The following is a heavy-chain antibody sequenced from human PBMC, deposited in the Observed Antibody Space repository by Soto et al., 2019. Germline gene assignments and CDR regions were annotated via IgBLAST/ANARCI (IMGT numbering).Heavy chain of an antibody. CDR1: GYTFTSYG. J-gene: IGHJ6*02. D-gene: IGHD3-22*01. V-gene: IGHV1-18*04. CDR2: ISAYNGNT. Sequence: ASVKVSCKASGYTFTSYGISWVRQAPGQGLEWMGWISAYNGNTNYAQKLQGRVTMTTDTSTSTAYMELRSLRSDDTAVYYCARRPGSGYYYLHYYYGMDVWGQGTTVTVSS. CDR3: ARRPGSGYYYLHYYYGMDV.